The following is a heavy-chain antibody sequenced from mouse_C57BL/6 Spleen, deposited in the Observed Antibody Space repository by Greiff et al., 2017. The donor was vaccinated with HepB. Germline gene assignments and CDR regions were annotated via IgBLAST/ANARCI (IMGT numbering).Heavy chain of an antibody. CDR3: ARTGTSDY. CDR1: GYSITSGYY. Sequence: EVQLQESGPGLVKPSQSLSLTCSVTGYSITSGYYWNWIRQFPGNKLEWMGYISYDGSNNYNPSLKNRISITRDTSKNQFFLKLNSVITEDTATYYCARTGTSDYWGQGTTLTVSS. CDR2: ISYDGSN. V-gene: IGHV3-6*01. J-gene: IGHJ2*01. D-gene: IGHD4-1*01.